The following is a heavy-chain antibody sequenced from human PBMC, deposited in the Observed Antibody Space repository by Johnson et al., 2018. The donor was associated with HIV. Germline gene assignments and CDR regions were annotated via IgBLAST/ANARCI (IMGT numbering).Heavy chain of an antibody. J-gene: IGHJ3*01. CDR2: ISNDGSDK. V-gene: IGHV3-30-3*01. Sequence: QVQLVESGGGLVQPGGSLRLSCAASGFTFSSYAMSWVRQAPGKGLEWVAVISNDGSDKYYADSVKGRFTISRDNSKNTLYLQMNSLRAEDTAVYYCARDGTTTYAFDVWGHGTMVIVSA. CDR3: ARDGTTTYAFDV. D-gene: IGHD1-7*01. CDR1: GFTFSSYA.